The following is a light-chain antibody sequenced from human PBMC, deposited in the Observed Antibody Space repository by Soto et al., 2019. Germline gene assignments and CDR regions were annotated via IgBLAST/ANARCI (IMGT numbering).Light chain of an antibody. V-gene: IGLV1-51*01. CDR2: DNN. J-gene: IGLJ2*01. CDR1: SSNIGNNY. CDR3: ATWDGSLPGEV. Sequence: QSVLTQSPSVSAAPGQKVTISCSGSSSNIGNNYVSWYQQLPGTSPKLLIYDNNKRPSGIPDRFSGSKSGTSGTLDITGLQTGDDADYCCATWDGSLPGEVFGGGTKLTVL.